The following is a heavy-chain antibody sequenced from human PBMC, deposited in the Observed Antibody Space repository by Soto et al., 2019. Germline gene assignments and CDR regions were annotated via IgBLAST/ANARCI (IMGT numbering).Heavy chain of an antibody. Sequence: PGGSLRLSCAASGFTFSSYGMHWVRQAPGKGLEWVAVIWFDGSNKYYADSVKGRFTISRDNSKNTLYLQMNSLRAEDTAVYYCARVAYSSGWSEWFDPWGQGTLVTVS. D-gene: IGHD6-19*01. CDR2: IWFDGSNK. J-gene: IGHJ5*02. CDR3: ARVAYSSGWSEWFDP. CDR1: GFTFSSYG. V-gene: IGHV3-33*01.